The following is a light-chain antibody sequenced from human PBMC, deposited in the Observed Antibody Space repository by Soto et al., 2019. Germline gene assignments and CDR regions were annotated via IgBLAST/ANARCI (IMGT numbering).Light chain of an antibody. CDR1: QSISSW. Sequence: DIQMTQSPSTLSAYVGDRVTITCRASQSISSWLAWYQQKPGKAPKLLIYKASSLESGVPSRFSGSGSGTEFTLTISSLQPDDFASYYCQQYNSYSRTFGQGTTVEI. CDR2: KAS. J-gene: IGKJ1*01. CDR3: QQYNSYSRT. V-gene: IGKV1-5*03.